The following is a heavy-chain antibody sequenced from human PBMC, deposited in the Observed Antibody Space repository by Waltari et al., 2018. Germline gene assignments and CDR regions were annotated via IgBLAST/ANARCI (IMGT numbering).Heavy chain of an antibody. D-gene: IGHD3-22*01. V-gene: IGHV3-30*04. CDR2: ISYNARNI. CDR1: EFTFSSYA. Sequence: QVQLVESGGGVVQPGKSLRLSCAASEFTFSSYALYWVRQAPGKGLEWVAVISYNARNIYYVDSVKGRFTISRDNSRKTLFLQMSSLRAEDTAVYYCARDYCDRTNCHGMDVWGLGTTVTVSS. CDR3: ARDYCDRTNCHGMDV. J-gene: IGHJ6*02.